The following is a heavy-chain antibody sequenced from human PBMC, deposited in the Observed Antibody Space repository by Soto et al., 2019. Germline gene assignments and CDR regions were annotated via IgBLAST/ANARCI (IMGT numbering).Heavy chain of an antibody. CDR1: GGSFSGYY. Sequence: QVQLQQWGAGLLKPSETLSLTCAVYGGSFSGYYWSWIRQPPGKGLEWIGEINHSGSTNYNPSLKRRVTIAVDTSKNQFSLKLSSVTAADTAVYYCARGGADCSSTSCYREGYYYYGMDVWGQGTTVTVSS. V-gene: IGHV4-34*01. D-gene: IGHD2-2*01. CDR3: ARGGADCSSTSCYREGYYYYGMDV. J-gene: IGHJ6*02. CDR2: INHSGST.